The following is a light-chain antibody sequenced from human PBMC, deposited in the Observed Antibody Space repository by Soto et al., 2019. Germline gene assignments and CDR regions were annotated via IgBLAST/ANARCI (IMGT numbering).Light chain of an antibody. CDR3: QQYGTSPLT. Sequence: EIVLTQSPGTLSLSPGERATLSCRASQSVSSNYLAWYQQEPGQAPRRLIYGASSRATGIPDRFSGSGSGTDFTLTISRLEPEDSAVYYCQQYGTSPLTFGGGTKVEIK. V-gene: IGKV3-20*01. J-gene: IGKJ4*01. CDR1: QSVSSNY. CDR2: GAS.